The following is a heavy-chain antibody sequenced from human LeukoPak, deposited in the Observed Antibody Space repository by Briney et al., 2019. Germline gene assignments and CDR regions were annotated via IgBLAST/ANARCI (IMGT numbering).Heavy chain of an antibody. CDR3: ARGYSYGSYYFDN. J-gene: IGHJ4*02. D-gene: IGHD5-18*01. CDR1: GGSISSYY. Sequence: SETLSLTCTVSGGSISSYYWSWIRQPPGKGLVWIGYIYYSGNTNYNPSLKSRVTISVDTSKNQFSLKLSSVTAADTAIYYCARGYSYGSYYFDNWGQGTLVTVSS. V-gene: IGHV4-59*01. CDR2: IYYSGNT.